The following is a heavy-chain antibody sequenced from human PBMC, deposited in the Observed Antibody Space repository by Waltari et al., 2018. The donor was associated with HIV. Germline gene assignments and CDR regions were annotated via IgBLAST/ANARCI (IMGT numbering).Heavy chain of an antibody. Sequence: DVQLVESGGGLVKPGGSLRLSCAVSGITFKNAWLSWVRQGPGKGPQWLGHISSKSDGGTTDYAAPVRGRFTISTDDLNNTMSLEMKSLKVEDTGVYYCTTFEMGSTRNYWGQGTLVTVSS. CDR3: TTFEMGSTRNY. V-gene: IGHV3-15*01. CDR1: GITFKNAW. J-gene: IGHJ4*02. CDR2: ISSKSDGGTT. D-gene: IGHD1-26*01.